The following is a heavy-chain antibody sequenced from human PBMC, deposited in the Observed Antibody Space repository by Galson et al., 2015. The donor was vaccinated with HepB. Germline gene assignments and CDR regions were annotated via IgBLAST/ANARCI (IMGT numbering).Heavy chain of an antibody. CDR3: ARHLHLGYSSGWTGAFDP. J-gene: IGHJ5*02. D-gene: IGHD6-19*01. CDR2: IDPSDSYT. Sequence: QSGAEVKKPGESLRISCKGSGYSFTSYWISWVRQMPGKGLEWMGRIDPSDSYTNYSPSFQGHVTISADKSISTAYLQWSSLKASDTAMYYCARHLHLGYSSGWTGAFDPWGQGTLVTVSS. V-gene: IGHV5-10-1*01. CDR1: GYSFTSYW.